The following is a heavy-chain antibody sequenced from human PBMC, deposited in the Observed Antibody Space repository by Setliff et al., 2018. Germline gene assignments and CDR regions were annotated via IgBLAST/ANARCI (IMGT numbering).Heavy chain of an antibody. CDR2: VYFSGYT. J-gene: IGHJ6*03. CDR3: ARDNRARHYMDV. CDR1: GGSISSSSYY. D-gene: IGHD3-10*01. V-gene: IGHV4-39*07. Sequence: SETLSLTCTVSGGSISSSSYYWGWIRQPPGKGLEWLGSVYFSGYTYYNPSLNSRVTISADTSKNQFSLNLSSVTAADTAVYYCARDNRARHYMDVWGKGTTVTVSS.